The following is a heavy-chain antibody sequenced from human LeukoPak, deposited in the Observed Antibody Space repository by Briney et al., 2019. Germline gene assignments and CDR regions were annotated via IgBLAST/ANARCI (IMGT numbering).Heavy chain of an antibody. Sequence: PSETLSLTCTVSGGSISDFHWSWIRQPAGKGLEWIGHVNINEGHKYNPSLRSRVIMSTDTSRNQYSLELTSVTAADTAVYYCARDGNTYGPDFDYWGQGTLVTVSS. J-gene: IGHJ4*02. CDR2: VNINEGH. CDR3: ARDGNTYGPDFDY. D-gene: IGHD3-10*01. V-gene: IGHV4-4*07. CDR1: GGSISDFH.